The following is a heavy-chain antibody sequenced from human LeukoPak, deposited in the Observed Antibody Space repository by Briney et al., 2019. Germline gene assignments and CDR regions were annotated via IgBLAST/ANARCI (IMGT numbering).Heavy chain of an antibody. CDR1: GYTFTSYG. Sequence: ASVKVSCKASGYTFTSYGISWVRQAPGQGLEWMGWISAYNGNTNYAQKLQGRVTMTTDTSTSTAYMELRSLRCDDTAVYYCARDPVYCSGGSCYGGYNWFDPWGQGTLVTVSS. D-gene: IGHD2-15*01. CDR3: ARDPVYCSGGSCYGGYNWFDP. J-gene: IGHJ5*02. CDR2: ISAYNGNT. V-gene: IGHV1-18*01.